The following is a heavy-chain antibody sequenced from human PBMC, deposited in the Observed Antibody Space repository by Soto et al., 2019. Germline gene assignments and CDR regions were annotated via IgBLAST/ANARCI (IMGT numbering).Heavy chain of an antibody. D-gene: IGHD2-2*02. Sequence: QVQLVQSGAEVKKPGSSVKVSCKASGGTFSSYSISWVRQAPGQGLEWMGGIIPIFGTANYAQKFQGRVTITADESTSTAYMELSSLRSEDTAVYYCATCSSTSCYTADDAFDIWGQGTMVTVSS. J-gene: IGHJ3*02. CDR3: ATCSSTSCYTADDAFDI. CDR2: IIPIFGTA. V-gene: IGHV1-69*01. CDR1: GGTFSSYS.